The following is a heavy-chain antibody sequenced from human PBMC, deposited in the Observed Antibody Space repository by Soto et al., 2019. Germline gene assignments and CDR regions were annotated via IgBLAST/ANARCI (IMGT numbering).Heavy chain of an antibody. CDR1: GFTFSSYA. D-gene: IGHD3-10*01. J-gene: IGHJ3*02. Sequence: EVQLLESGGGLVQPGGSLRLSCAASGFTFSSYAMSWVRQAPGKGLEWVSTFRGTGDGTYYADSVRGRFTVSRDNSKNTLYLQMNGRRGGDTAVYYCAKGPDPGAFDIWGQGTMVTVSS. CDR2: FRGTGDGT. CDR3: AKGPDPGAFDI. V-gene: IGHV3-23*01.